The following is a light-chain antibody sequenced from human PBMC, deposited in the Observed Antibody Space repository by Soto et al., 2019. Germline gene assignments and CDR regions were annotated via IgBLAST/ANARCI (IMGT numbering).Light chain of an antibody. CDR2: AAS. V-gene: IGKV1-27*01. CDR3: QKYNSAPL. Sequence: DIQMTQSPASLSSSVGDRVTITCRASQGISNYLAWYQQKPGKVPKLLIYAASTLQAGVPTRFSGSGSGTDFTLTISSLQPEDVASYYSQKYNSAPLFGGGTKVEIK. J-gene: IGKJ4*02. CDR1: QGISNY.